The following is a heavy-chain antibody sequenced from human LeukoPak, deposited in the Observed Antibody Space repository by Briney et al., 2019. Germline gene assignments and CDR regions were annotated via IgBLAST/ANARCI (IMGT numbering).Heavy chain of an antibody. D-gene: IGHD3-10*01. CDR2: TNPNSGNT. V-gene: IGHV1-8*01. Sequence: ASVKVSCKASGYTFTIYDINWVRQATGQGLEWMGCTNPNSGNTGYAQKFQGRVTMTRNTSISTAYMELSSLRSEDTAVYYCARGPTNTKFRGGYNWFDPWGQGTLVTVSS. J-gene: IGHJ5*02. CDR3: ARGPTNTKFRGGYNWFDP. CDR1: GYTFTIYD.